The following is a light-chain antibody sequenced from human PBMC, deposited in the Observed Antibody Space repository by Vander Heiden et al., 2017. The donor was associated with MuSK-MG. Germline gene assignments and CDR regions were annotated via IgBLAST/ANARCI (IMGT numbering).Light chain of an antibody. CDR3: QHRGAGPPVDT. V-gene: IGKV3-11*01. J-gene: IGKJ2*01. Sequence: EIVLTQSPATLSLSPGERAALSCRASQSVRTSLAWYQQKPGQAPRLLIYDASKRATGIQARFSGSGYGTDFTLTISSLEPEDVAVYYCQHRGAGPPVDTFGQGTKLEIK. CDR1: QSVRTS. CDR2: DAS.